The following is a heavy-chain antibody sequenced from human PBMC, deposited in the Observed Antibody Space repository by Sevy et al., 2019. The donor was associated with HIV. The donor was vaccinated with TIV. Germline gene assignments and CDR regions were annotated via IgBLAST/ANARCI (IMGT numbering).Heavy chain of an antibody. Sequence: GGSLRLSCAASGFIFDDYAMHWVRQAPGKGLEWVSGISWDTVNIGYADSVKGRFTISRDNAKNSLYLQMKSLRAEDTALYYCTKDKRRYDILTRGGYFDYWGQGTLVTVSS. V-gene: IGHV3-9*01. CDR3: TKDKRRYDILTRGGYFDY. CDR1: GFIFDDYA. CDR2: ISWDTVNI. D-gene: IGHD3-9*01. J-gene: IGHJ4*02.